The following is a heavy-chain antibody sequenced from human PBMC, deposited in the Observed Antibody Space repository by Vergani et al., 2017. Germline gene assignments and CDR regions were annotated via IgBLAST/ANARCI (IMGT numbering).Heavy chain of an antibody. J-gene: IGHJ3*02. CDR1: GYSFTSYW. V-gene: IGHV5-51*01. D-gene: IGHD5-12*01. CDR3: ARLQIVATTTFDAFDI. CDR2: IYPGDSDT. Sequence: EVQLVQSGAEVKKPGESLTISCKGSGYSFTSYWIGWVRQMPGKGLEWMGIIYPGDSDTRYSPSFQGQVTISADKSISTAYLQWSSLKASDTAMYYCARLQIVATTTFDAFDIWGQGTMVTVSS.